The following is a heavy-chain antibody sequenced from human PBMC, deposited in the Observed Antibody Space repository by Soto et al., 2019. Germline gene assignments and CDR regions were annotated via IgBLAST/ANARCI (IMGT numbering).Heavy chain of an antibody. V-gene: IGHV4-34*01. CDR3: ATSLWFVTQPEI. CDR2: ISPSGTT. D-gene: IGHD3-10*01. J-gene: IGHJ4*02. CDR1: GGSFSNNY. Sequence: SLTFAVYGGSFSNNYWPWFRQPPGKGLEWIGEISPSGTTKYIPSLKSRGTISVDTSRKQFFLKVTYVSAADTAVYYCATSLWFVTQPEIWGPGTLVTGYS.